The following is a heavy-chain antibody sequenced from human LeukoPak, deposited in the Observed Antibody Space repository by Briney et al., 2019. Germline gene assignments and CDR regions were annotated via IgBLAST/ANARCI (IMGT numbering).Heavy chain of an antibody. CDR2: IRSKAYGGTT. CDR1: GSTFGDYA. CDR3: TSQYYGSGSYHDY. V-gene: IGHV3-49*04. D-gene: IGHD3-10*01. Sequence: GGFLRLSCTDPGSTFGDYAMSWVRHAPGKGLEWVGFIRSKAYGGTTEYAASVKGRFTISRDDSKSIAYLQMNSLKTEDTAVYYCTSQYYGSGSYHDYWGQGTLVTVSS. J-gene: IGHJ4*02.